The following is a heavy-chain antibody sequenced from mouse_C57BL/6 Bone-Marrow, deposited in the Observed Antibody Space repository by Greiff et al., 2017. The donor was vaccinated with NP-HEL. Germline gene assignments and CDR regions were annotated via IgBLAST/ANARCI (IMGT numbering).Heavy chain of an antibody. Sequence: QVQLKQSGAELARPGASVKLSCKASGYTFTSYGISWVKQRTGQGLEWIGEIYPRSGNTYYNEKLKGKATLTADKSSSTAYMELRSLTSEDSAVYFCARWDYYGSSYVFDYWGQGTTLTVSS. CDR3: ARWDYYGSSYVFDY. CDR1: GYTFTSYG. CDR2: IYPRSGNT. D-gene: IGHD1-1*01. J-gene: IGHJ2*01. V-gene: IGHV1-81*01.